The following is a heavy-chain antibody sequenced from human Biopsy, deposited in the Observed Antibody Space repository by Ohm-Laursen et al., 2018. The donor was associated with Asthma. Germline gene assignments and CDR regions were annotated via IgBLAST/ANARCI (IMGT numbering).Heavy chain of an antibody. J-gene: IGHJ4*02. CDR1: GFTFDDYG. V-gene: IGHV3-23*01. Sequence: GSLRLSCAASGFTFDDYGMHWVRQAPGKGLEWVSAISGSGGSTYYADSVKGRFTISRDNSKNTLYLQMNSLRAEDTAVYYCATFPYGDYLPLDYWGQGTLVTVSS. CDR2: ISGSGGST. CDR3: ATFPYGDYLPLDY. D-gene: IGHD4-17*01.